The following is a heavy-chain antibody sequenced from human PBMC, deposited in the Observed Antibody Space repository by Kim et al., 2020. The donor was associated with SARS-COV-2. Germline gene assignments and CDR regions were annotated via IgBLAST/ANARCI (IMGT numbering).Heavy chain of an antibody. D-gene: IGHD2-2*01. V-gene: IGHV3-30*18. J-gene: IGHJ6*02. CDR2: ISYDGSNK. CDR1: GFTFSSYG. Sequence: GGSLRLSCAASGFTFSSYGMHWVRQAPGKGLEWVAVISYDGSNKYYADSVKGRFTISRDNSKNTLYLQMNSLRAEDTAVYYCAKDPRYCSSTSCYGGDYYYYGMDVWGQGTTVTVPS. CDR3: AKDPRYCSSTSCYGGDYYYYGMDV.